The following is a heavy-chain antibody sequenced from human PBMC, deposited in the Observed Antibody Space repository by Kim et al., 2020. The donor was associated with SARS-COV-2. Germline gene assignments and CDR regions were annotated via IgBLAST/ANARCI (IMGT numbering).Heavy chain of an antibody. J-gene: IGHJ4*02. CDR2: ISWNSGSI. CDR1: GFTFDDYA. CDR3: AKGTFFDY. V-gene: IGHV3-9*01. Sequence: SLRLSCAASGFTFDDYAMHWVRQAPGKGLEWVSGISWNSGSIGYADSVKGRFTISRDNAKNSLYLQMNSLRAEDTALYYCAKGTFFDYWGQGTLVTVS.